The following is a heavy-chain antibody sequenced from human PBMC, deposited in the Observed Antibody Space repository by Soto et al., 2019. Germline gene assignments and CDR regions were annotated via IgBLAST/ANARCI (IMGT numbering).Heavy chain of an antibody. D-gene: IGHD3-3*01. Sequence: GASVKVSCKASGYTFTGYYMHWVRQAPGQGLEWMGWINPNSGGTNYAQKFQGWVTMTRDTSISTAYMELSRLRSDDTAVYYCARGTRINDFWSGYYAPPFLADYWGQGTLVTVSS. V-gene: IGHV1-2*04. CDR3: ARGTRINDFWSGYYAPPFLADY. CDR2: INPNSGGT. J-gene: IGHJ4*02. CDR1: GYTFTGYY.